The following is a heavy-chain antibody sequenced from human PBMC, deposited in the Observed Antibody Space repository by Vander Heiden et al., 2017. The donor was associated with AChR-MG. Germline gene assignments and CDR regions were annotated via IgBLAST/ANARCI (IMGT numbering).Heavy chain of an antibody. D-gene: IGHD3-10*01. V-gene: IGHV3-30-3*01. CDR3: ARERRGGFDY. J-gene: IGHJ4*02. CDR1: GFTFSSYV. Sequence: QVQLVESGGGVVQPGRSLRLSCAASGFTFSSYVMYWVRQAAGKGLEWVAVISYDGSNKYYADSVKGRFTISRDNSKNTLYLQMNSLRAEDTAVYYCARERRGGFDYWGQGTLVTVSS. CDR2: ISYDGSNK.